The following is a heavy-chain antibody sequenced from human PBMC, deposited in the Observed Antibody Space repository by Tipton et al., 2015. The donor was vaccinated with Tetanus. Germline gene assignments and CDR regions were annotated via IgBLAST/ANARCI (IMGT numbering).Heavy chain of an antibody. CDR1: GFTFRRYD. Sequence: SLRLSCAASGFTFRRYDMHWVRQVTGKSLEWVAAIGAGGETYYLESVKGRFTISREDAKNSLFLQMNTLRAEDTALNYCVRVSSAWLERDAFDIWGQGTTVIVSS. CDR3: VRVSSAWLERDAFDI. CDR2: IGAGGET. J-gene: IGHJ3*02. V-gene: IGHV3-13*01. D-gene: IGHD6-19*01.